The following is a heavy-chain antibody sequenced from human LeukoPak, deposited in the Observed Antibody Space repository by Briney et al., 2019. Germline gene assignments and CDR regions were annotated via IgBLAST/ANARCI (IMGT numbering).Heavy chain of an antibody. V-gene: IGHV4-59*08. Sequence: SETLSLTCTVSGGSISSYYWSWIRQPPGKGLEWIGYIYYSGSTNYNPSLKSRVTISVDTSKNQFSLKLSSVTAADTAVYYCARQDYDSTELEYLGQGTLVTVSS. CDR1: GGSISSYY. CDR2: IYYSGST. CDR3: ARQDYDSTELEY. J-gene: IGHJ4*02. D-gene: IGHD3-22*01.